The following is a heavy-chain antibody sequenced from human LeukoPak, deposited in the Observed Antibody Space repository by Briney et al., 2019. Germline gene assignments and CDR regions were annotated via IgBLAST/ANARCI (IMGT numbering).Heavy chain of an antibody. CDR2: IYYSGST. CDR1: GGSISSSSYY. V-gene: IGHV4-39*06. J-gene: IGHJ5*02. D-gene: IGHD2-15*01. Sequence: SETLSLTCTVSGGSISSSSYYWGWIRQPPGKGLEWIGSIYYSGSTYYNPSLKSRVTISVDTSKNQFTLKLSSVTAADTAVYYCARETIVVVVAATWDWFDPWGQGTLVTVSS. CDR3: ARETIVVVVAATWDWFDP.